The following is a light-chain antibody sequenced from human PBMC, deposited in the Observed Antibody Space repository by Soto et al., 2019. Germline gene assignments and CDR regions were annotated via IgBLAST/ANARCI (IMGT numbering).Light chain of an antibody. V-gene: IGLV2-14*01. CDR3: SSDTMITTHV. CDR2: GVT. CDR1: SSDIGGYDY. J-gene: IGLJ1*01. Sequence: QSALTQPASVSGSPGQSITISCTGTSSDIGGYDYVSWYQHHPGKAPKFIIYGVTTRPSGVSNRFSGSKSANTASLIISGLQAEDEADYFFSSDTMITTHVFLSGTKVTV.